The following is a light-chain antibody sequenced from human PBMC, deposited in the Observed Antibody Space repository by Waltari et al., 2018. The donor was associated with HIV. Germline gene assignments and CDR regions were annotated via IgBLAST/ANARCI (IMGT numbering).Light chain of an antibody. V-gene: IGLV3-1*01. J-gene: IGLJ3*02. Sequence: SYEVTQPPSVAGSPGQTATTTCSGYELGDKYTCWYQQKPGQSPLLVIYQDNKRPSGIPERFSGSSSGHTATLTISGTLPMDEADYYCQAWGSTTSGVFGRGTRLTVL. CDR3: QAWGSTTSGV. CDR2: QDN. CDR1: ELGDKY.